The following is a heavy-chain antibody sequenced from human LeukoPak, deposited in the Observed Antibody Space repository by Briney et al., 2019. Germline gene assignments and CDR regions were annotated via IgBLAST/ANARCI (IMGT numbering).Heavy chain of an antibody. CDR3: ASASSSWVPYYYYMDV. CDR2: IRYDGSNK. CDR1: GFTFSSYG. Sequence: GGSLRLSCAASGFTFSSYGMHWVRQVPGKGLEWVAFIRYDGSNKYYADSVKGRFTISRDNSKNTLYLQMNSLRAEDTAVYYCASASSSWVPYYYYMDVWGKGTTVTVSS. J-gene: IGHJ6*03. D-gene: IGHD6-13*01. V-gene: IGHV3-30*02.